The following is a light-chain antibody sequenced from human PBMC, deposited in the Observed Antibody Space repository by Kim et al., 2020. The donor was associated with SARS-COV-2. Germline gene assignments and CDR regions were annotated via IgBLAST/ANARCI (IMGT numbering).Light chain of an antibody. Sequence: PGQSITISCTGTSSDVGGYNYVSWYQQHPGKAPKLMIYDVSNRPSGVSNRFSGSKSGNTASLTISGLQAEDEADYYCISYTSRSLVFGGGTQLTVL. CDR2: DVS. V-gene: IGLV2-14*03. CDR3: ISYTSRSLV. J-gene: IGLJ2*01. CDR1: SSDVGGYNY.